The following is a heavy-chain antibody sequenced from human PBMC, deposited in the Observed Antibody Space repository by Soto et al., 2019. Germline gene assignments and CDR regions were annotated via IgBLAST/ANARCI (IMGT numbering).Heavy chain of an antibody. CDR1: GFTFSSYG. V-gene: IGHV3-33*01. CDR3: AREDSSGYYYYFDY. J-gene: IGHJ4*02. CDR2: IWYDGSNK. D-gene: IGHD3-22*01. Sequence: GGSLRLSCAASGFTFSSYGMHWVRQAPGKGLEWVAVIWYDGSNKYYADSVKGRFTISRDNSKNTLYLQRNSLRAEDTAVYYCAREDSSGYYYYFDYWGQGTLVTVSS.